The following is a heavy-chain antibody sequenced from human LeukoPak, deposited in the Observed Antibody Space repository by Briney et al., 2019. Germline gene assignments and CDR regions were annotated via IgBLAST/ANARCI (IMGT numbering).Heavy chain of an antibody. CDR1: GFTFSSYE. CDR3: AREGKYYYDSSADY. V-gene: IGHV3-48*03. J-gene: IGHJ4*02. D-gene: IGHD3-22*01. CDR2: ISSSGSTT. Sequence: GGSLRLSCAASGFTFSSYEMNWVRQAPGKGLEWVSYISSSGSTTYYADSVKGRFTISRDNAENSLYLQMNSLRAEDTAVYYCAREGKYYYDSSADYWGQGTLVTVSS.